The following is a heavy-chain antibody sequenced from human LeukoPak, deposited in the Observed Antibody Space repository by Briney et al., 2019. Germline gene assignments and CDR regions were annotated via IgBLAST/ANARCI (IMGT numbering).Heavy chain of an antibody. CDR1: GGTFSSYA. D-gene: IGHD1-26*01. CDR2: INPNSGGT. J-gene: IGHJ4*02. Sequence: EASVTVSCTASGGTFSSYAISWVRQAPGQGLEWMGRINPNSGGTNYAQKFQGRVTMTRDTSISTAYMELSRLRSDDTAVYYCARRGYSGRKELDYWGQGTLVTVSS. CDR3: ARRGYSGRKELDY. V-gene: IGHV1-2*06.